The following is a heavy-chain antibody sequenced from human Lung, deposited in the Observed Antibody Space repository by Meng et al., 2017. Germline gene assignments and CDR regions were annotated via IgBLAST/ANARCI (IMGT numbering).Heavy chain of an antibody. CDR2: INRDGTKP. CDR1: GFTFTDHW. D-gene: IGHD1-1*01. J-gene: IGHJ1*01. Sequence: EGQLVESGGVLVPPGRSLRLSCAASGFTFTDHWMPWVRQGPGKGLVWVSRINRDGTKPTYADSVKGRFTISRDNAKNTLYLQMNNLRAEDTAFYYCTNDRLNHWGQGALVTVSS. CDR3: TNDRLNH. V-gene: IGHV3-74*01.